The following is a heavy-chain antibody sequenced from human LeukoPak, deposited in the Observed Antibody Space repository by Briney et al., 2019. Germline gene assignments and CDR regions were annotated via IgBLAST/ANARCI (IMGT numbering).Heavy chain of an antibody. CDR1: GGSISNYY. D-gene: IGHD3-3*01. Sequence: PSETLSLTCTASGGSISNYYWSWIRQPPGKGLEWIGYIYYSGSTNYNRSLKSRVTISVDTSKNQFSLKLSTVTAADTAVYYCARVVTIFGVGRYYYYYYMDVWGKGTTVTVSS. CDR2: IYYSGST. J-gene: IGHJ6*03. V-gene: IGHV4-59*01. CDR3: ARVVTIFGVGRYYYYYYMDV.